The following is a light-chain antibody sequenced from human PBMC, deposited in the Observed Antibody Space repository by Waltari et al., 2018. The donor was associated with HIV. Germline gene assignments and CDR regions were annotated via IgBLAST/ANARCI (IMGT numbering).Light chain of an antibody. CDR3: QQSYSTPLT. V-gene: IGKV1-39*01. Sequence: DIQMTQSPSSLSASIGDTVTITCRASQSISEYLNWYQETPGNAPKLLIYVASSLQIGVPSMFSGSGSGTDFTLTISNLQPEDFATYFCQQSYSTPLTFGAGTKVEIK. CDR2: VAS. J-gene: IGKJ4*01. CDR1: QSISEY.